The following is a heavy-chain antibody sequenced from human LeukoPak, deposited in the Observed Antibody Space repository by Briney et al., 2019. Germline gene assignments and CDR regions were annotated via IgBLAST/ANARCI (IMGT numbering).Heavy chain of an antibody. V-gene: IGHV1-46*01. CDR1: GYTFTSYY. J-gene: IGHJ6*02. CDR2: INPSGGST. D-gene: IGHD2-15*01. Sequence: ASVKVSCKASGYTFTSYYMHWVRQAPGQGLEWMGIINPSGGSTSYAQKFQGRVTMTRDTSTSTVYMELSSLRSEDTAVYYCARGNNWSTRDRTYYHGMDVWGQGTTVTVSS. CDR3: ARGNNWSTRDRTYYHGMDV.